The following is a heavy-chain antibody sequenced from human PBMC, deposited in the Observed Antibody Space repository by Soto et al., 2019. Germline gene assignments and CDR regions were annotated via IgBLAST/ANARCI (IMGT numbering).Heavy chain of an antibody. CDR1: RDSITSGGYS. J-gene: IGHJ6*02. CDR3: ASLPTVHYDGADV. V-gene: IGHV4-31*03. D-gene: IGHD4-4*01. CDR2: IYYSGST. Sequence: PSATQSLTCTLSRDSITSGGYSTSWIRQHPGVGLEWSGYIYYSGSTYYNPSLKSRVTISVGTSKIQFSLKLTSVTAADTAVYYCASLPTVHYDGADVWGQGTTVT.